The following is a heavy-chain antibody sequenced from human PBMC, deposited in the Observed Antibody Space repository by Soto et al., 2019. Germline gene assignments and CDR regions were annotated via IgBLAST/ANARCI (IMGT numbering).Heavy chain of an antibody. D-gene: IGHD3-22*01. CDR3: ARAMRSAEHDF. CDR2: IYYSGST. V-gene: IGHV4-31*03. Sequence: SETLSLTCTVSGGSISSGGYYWSWIRQHPGNGLEWIGYIYYSGSTYYNPSLKSRVTISVDTSKNQFSLKLSSVTAADTAVYYCARAMRSAEHDFWGQGTLVTVSS. CDR1: GGSISSGGYY. J-gene: IGHJ4*02.